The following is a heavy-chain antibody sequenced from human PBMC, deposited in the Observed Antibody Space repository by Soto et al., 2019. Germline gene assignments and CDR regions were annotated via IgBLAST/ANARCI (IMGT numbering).Heavy chain of an antibody. CDR1: GGSISSGGYY. CDR3: ARDFNSIFDDFADMRWNFDP. V-gene: IGHV4-61*02. Sequence: CTVSGGSISSGGYYWSWVRQSAGKGLEWIGRVFTTGTTDYNPSLKGRVTISVDTSKNQFSLSLRSVTAADTAIYYCARDFNSIFDDFADMRWNFDPWGQGTLVTVSS. J-gene: IGHJ5*02. CDR2: VFTTGTT. D-gene: IGHD3-3*02.